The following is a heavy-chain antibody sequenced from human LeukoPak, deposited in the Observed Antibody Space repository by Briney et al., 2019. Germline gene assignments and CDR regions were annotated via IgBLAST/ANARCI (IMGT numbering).Heavy chain of an antibody. CDR3: AKELWFGEFHHYYFDY. J-gene: IGHJ4*02. V-gene: IGHV3-53*05. CDR2: IYSGGTT. CDR1: GFTVSSYY. Sequence: GGSLRLSCAASGFTVSSYYMSWVRQAPGKGLEWVSVIYSGGTTHYADSVKGRFTISRDNSKNTLYLQMNSLRAEDTAVYYCAKELWFGEFHHYYFDYWGQGTLVTVSS. D-gene: IGHD3-10*01.